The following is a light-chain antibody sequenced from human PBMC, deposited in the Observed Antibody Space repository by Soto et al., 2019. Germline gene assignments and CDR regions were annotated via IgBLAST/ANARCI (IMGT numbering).Light chain of an antibody. J-gene: IGKJ1*01. CDR1: QSVLYSSNNKNY. V-gene: IGKV4-1*01. Sequence: DIVMTQSPDSLAVSLGEMATINCKSSQSVLYSSNNKNYLAWYQQKPGQAPRLLIYEASYRATGIPARFSGSGSGTDFTLTISSLEPEDFAVYYCQQCRNWPPKFGQGTKVDIK. CDR2: EAS. CDR3: QQCRNWPPK.